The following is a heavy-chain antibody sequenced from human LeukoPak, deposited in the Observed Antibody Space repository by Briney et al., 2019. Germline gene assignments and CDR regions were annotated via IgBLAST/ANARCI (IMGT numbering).Heavy chain of an antibody. D-gene: IGHD6-13*01. V-gene: IGHV3-30*02. J-gene: IGHJ4*02. CDR2: IRYDGSNK. CDR3: AKDRRYSSSWSTFDY. Sequence: GGSPRLSCAASEFIFSNSWMSWVRQAPGKGLEWVAFIRYDGSNKYYADSVKGRFTISRDNSKNTLYLQMNSLRAEDTAVYYCAKDRRYSSSWSTFDYWGQGTLVTVSS. CDR1: EFIFSNSW.